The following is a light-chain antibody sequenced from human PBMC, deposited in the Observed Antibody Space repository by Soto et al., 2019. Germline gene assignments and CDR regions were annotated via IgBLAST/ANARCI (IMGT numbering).Light chain of an antibody. CDR3: QQYANLPPYT. Sequence: DIQMTQSPSSLSASVGDRVTITCQASQDISNYLNWYQQKPGKAPKLLIYDESNLETGVPSRFSGSGSGTDFTFTISSLQPEDIATYYCQQYANLPPYTFGQGTKLEIK. V-gene: IGKV1-33*01. CDR2: DES. CDR1: QDISNY. J-gene: IGKJ2*01.